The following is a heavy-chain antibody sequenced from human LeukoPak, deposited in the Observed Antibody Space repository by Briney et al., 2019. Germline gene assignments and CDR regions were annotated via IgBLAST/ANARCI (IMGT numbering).Heavy chain of an antibody. V-gene: IGHV4-4*07. CDR2: IYTSGST. J-gene: IGHJ4*02. Sequence: SETLSLTCTVSGGSISSYYWSWIRQPAGKGLEWIGRIYTSGSTNYNPSLKSRVTMSVDTSKNQFSLKLSSVTAADTAVYYCARGPNCSSTSCHRTFDYWGQGTLVTVSS. CDR1: GGSISSYY. D-gene: IGHD2-2*01. CDR3: ARGPNCSSTSCHRTFDY.